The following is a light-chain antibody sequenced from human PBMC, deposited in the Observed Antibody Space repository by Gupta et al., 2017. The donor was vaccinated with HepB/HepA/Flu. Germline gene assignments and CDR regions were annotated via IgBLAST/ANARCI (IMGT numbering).Light chain of an antibody. CDR1: SSSIGAGYD. Sequence: QSVLTQPPSVSGAPGQRVTLSCTGSSSSIGAGYDVHWYQHLPGTAPKLLIYTNNNRPSGAPDRFSASKSGTSASLAITGLQAEDEADYYCQSYDSSLSASVFGGGTKLTVL. V-gene: IGLV1-40*01. J-gene: IGLJ2*01. CDR3: QSYDSSLSASV. CDR2: TNN.